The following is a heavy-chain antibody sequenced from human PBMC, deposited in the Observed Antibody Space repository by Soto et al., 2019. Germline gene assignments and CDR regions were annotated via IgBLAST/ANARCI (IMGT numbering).Heavy chain of an antibody. D-gene: IGHD3-10*01. V-gene: IGHV4-31*03. Sequence: QVQLQESGPGLVKPSQTLSLTCTVSGGSISSGGYYWSWIRQHPGKGLEWIGYIYYSGSTYYNPSLKSRVTTSVDTSKNQFSLKLSSVTAADTAVYYCARGGGGFGELLRNWFDPWGQGTLVTVSS. CDR2: IYYSGST. CDR1: GGSISSGGYY. J-gene: IGHJ5*02. CDR3: ARGGGGFGELLRNWFDP.